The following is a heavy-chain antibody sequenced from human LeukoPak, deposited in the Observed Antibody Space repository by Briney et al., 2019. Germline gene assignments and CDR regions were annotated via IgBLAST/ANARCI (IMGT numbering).Heavy chain of an antibody. CDR1: GGTFSSYA. CDR3: ARDPDSSGYHDAFDI. J-gene: IGHJ3*02. CDR2: IIPIFGTA. D-gene: IGHD3-22*01. Sequence: ASVKVSCKASGGTFSSYAISRVRQAPGQGLEWMGGIIPIFGTANYAQKFQGRVTITADESTSTVYMELSSLRSEDTAVYYCARDPDSSGYHDAFDIWGQGTMVTVSS. V-gene: IGHV1-69*13.